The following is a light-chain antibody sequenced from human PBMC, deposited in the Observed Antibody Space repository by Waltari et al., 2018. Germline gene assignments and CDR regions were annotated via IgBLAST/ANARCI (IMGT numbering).Light chain of an antibody. CDR1: SGSISSNF. CDR3: QSYDDDLKGV. V-gene: IGLV6-57*04. Sequence: FMLTQPHSLSESPGKTVIISCTRSSGSISSNFVPRYQQRPDSAPTTIIFEDNQRPSGAPDRFSGSIDRSSNSASLTISGLKPEDEADYYCQSYDDDLKGVFGGGTKLTVL. J-gene: IGLJ3*02. CDR2: EDN.